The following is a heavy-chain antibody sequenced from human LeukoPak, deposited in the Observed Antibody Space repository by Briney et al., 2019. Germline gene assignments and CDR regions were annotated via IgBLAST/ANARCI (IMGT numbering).Heavy chain of an antibody. V-gene: IGHV5-51*01. D-gene: IGHD1-26*01. CDR3: VRARVGASASDYPFYYMDV. J-gene: IGHJ6*03. CDR2: IYPGDSDT. Sequence: GGSLEISFKGSGNLFTGYWIGWVRPGPGKGLGWMGIIYPGDSDTRYSPSFQGQVTISADKSISPAYLQWSSLKASDTALYYCVRARVGASASDYPFYYMDVWGKGTTVTISS. CDR1: GNLFTGYW.